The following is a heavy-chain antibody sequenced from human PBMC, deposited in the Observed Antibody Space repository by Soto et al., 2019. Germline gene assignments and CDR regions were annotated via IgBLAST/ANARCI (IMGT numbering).Heavy chain of an antibody. CDR3: ASCTSCYAGPPYCSGGSCYPGNYYYMDV. J-gene: IGHJ6*03. D-gene: IGHD2-15*01. Sequence: GGSLRLSCAASGFTFSDYYMSWIRQAPGKGLEWVSYISSSGSTIYYADSVKGRFTISRDNAKNSLYLQMNSLRAEDTAGYYCASCTSCYAGPPYCSGGSCYPGNYYYMDVWGKGTTVTVSS. CDR1: GFTFSDYY. V-gene: IGHV3-11*01. CDR2: ISSSGSTI.